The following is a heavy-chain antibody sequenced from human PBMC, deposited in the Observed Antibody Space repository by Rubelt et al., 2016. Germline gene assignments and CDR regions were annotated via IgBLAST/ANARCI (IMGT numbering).Heavy chain of an antibody. CDR2: INPNSGGT. J-gene: IGHJ4*02. D-gene: IGHD3-22*01. Sequence: QVQLVQSGAEVKKPGASVKVSCKASGYTFTGYYMHWVRQAPGQGLEWMGWINPNSGGTNYAHKFPGMVTMTRDTSISAAYIELSRLRSDDTAVYYCARFAIGGHSSGYLFDYWGQGTLVTVSS. CDR1: GYTFTGYY. V-gene: IGHV1-2*07. CDR3: ARFAIGGHSSGYLFDY.